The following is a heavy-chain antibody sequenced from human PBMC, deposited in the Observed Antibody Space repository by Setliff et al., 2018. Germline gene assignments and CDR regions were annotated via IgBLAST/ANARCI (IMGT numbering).Heavy chain of an antibody. CDR2: IHASGSP. CDR3: ARERYFDWFFED. V-gene: IGHV4-61*02. CDR1: GGSITSGSFY. D-gene: IGHD3-9*01. Sequence: SETLSLTCTVSGGSITSGSFYWSWIRQPAGKKLEWIGRIHASGSPDYNPSFKSRVTISRDTSTNQSSLKLGSVTAADTAVYYCARERYFDWFFEDWGHGTLVTVSS. J-gene: IGHJ4*01.